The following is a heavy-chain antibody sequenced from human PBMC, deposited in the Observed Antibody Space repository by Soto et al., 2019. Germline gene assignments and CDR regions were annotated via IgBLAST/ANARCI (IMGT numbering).Heavy chain of an antibody. Sequence: SETLSLTCIGSGGSISSKNYYWAWVRQPPGKGLEWIASIYYSGNIFYNPSLKSRVTISVERSKNQFSLKLNSVTAADTAVYYCARTESGTFHPWGQGTLVT. J-gene: IGHJ5*02. CDR1: GGSISSKNYY. D-gene: IGHD1-7*01. V-gene: IGHV4-39*01. CDR3: ARTESGTFHP. CDR2: IYYSGNI.